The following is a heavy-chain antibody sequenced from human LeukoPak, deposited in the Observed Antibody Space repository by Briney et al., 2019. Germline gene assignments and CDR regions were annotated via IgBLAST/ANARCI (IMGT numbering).Heavy chain of an antibody. V-gene: IGHV4-34*01. CDR2: INHSGST. J-gene: IGHJ4*02. CDR3: ARINVPIDY. D-gene: IGHD3-16*01. Sequence: SETLSLTCAVYGGSFSGYYWSWIRQPPGKGLEWIGEINHSGSTNYNPSLKSRVTISVDTSKNQFSLKLSSVTAADTAVYYCARINVPIDYWGQGTLVTVSS. CDR1: GGSFSGYY.